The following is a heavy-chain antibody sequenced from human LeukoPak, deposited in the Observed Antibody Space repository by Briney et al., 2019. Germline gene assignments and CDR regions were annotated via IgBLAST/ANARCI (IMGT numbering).Heavy chain of an antibody. J-gene: IGHJ6*02. CDR3: AKAYLRGYSSGWYYYGMDV. CDR1: GVTFSSYG. D-gene: IGHD6-19*01. CDR2: ISYDGSNK. V-gene: IGHV3-30*18. Sequence: PGRSLRLSCAASGVTFSSYGMHWVRQAPGKGLEWVAVISYDGSNKYYADSVKGRFTISRDNSKNTLYLQMNSLRAEDTAVYYCAKAYLRGYSSGWYYYGMDVWGQGTTVTVSS.